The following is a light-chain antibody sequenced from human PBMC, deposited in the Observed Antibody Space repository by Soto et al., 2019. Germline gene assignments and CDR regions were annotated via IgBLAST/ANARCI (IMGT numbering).Light chain of an antibody. CDR1: QSISSW. V-gene: IGKV1-5*03. CDR2: KAS. Sequence: DIQMTQSPSTLSASVGDRVTITCRARQSISSWLAWDQQKPGKAPKLLIYKASSLESGVPSRFRGSGSGTEVALTISSLEPDDFATYYCQQYNSNPYTFGQGTKLEIK. CDR3: QQYNSNPYT. J-gene: IGKJ2*01.